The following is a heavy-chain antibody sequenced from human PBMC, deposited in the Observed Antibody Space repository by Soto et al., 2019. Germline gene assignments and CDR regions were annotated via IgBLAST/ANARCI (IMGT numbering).Heavy chain of an antibody. CDR3: AREGSYYFDSRIDY. D-gene: IGHD3-10*01. V-gene: IGHV1-46*01. J-gene: IGHJ4*02. Sequence: QVRLVQSGAEVKKPGDSVGVSCKAPEYTFANHFIHWVRQAPGQGLEWMGIVNPSGGPTRYTQKFQGRVTMSRDTSTSTVYMVLSSLTSADTAVYYCAREGSYYFDSRIDYWGQGTLVTVSS. CDR2: VNPSGGPT. CDR1: EYTFANHF.